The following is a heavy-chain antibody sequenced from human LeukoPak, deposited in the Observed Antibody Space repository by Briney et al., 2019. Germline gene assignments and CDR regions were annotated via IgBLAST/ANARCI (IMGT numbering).Heavy chain of an antibody. Sequence: SETLSLTCAVSGESFSGYFWTWIRQPPGKGLEWIGESNHFGSTDYNPPLKSRVTISVDTSKKQFSLNVRSVTDADTAVYFCARGRLQLWSFPLPCNHYAIDVWGQGTTVTVSS. CDR1: GESFSGYF. CDR2: SNHFGST. D-gene: IGHD5-18*01. J-gene: IGHJ6*02. V-gene: IGHV4-34*01. CDR3: ARGRLQLWSFPLPCNHYAIDV.